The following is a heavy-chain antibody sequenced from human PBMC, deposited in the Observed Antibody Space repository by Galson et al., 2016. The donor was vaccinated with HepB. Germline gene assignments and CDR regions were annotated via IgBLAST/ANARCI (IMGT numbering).Heavy chain of an antibody. D-gene: IGHD5-12*01. V-gene: IGHV3-48*01. CDR3: AARGKSGSFDS. J-gene: IGHJ4*02. CDR1: GITFSSYS. Sequence: SLRLSCAASGITFSSYSMNWVRQAPGKGLEWVSYISSSSSTIYYADSVKGRFTISRDNAKNSLYLQMNSLRAEDTAVYYCAARGKSGSFDSWGQGILVAVSS. CDR2: ISSSSSTI.